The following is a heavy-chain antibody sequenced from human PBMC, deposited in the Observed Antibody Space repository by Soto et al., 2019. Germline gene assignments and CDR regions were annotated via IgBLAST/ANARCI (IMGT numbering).Heavy chain of an antibody. D-gene: IGHD3-10*01. Sequence: GGSLRLSCAASGFTFSSYAMSWVRQAPGKGLEWVSAISGSGGSTYYADSVKGRFTISRDNSKNTLYLQMNSLRAEDTAVYYCAKVPVLLWFGEYYWFDPWGQGTLVTVSS. J-gene: IGHJ5*02. CDR1: GFTFSSYA. V-gene: IGHV3-23*01. CDR2: ISGSGGST. CDR3: AKVPVLLWFGEYYWFDP.